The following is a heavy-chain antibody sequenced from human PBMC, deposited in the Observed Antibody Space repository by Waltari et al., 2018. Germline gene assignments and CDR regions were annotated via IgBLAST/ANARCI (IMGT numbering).Heavy chain of an antibody. D-gene: IGHD1-1*01. CDR2: IIPIFGKA. V-gene: IGHV1-69*08. Sequence: QVQMVQSGAEVKKPGSSVKVSCKTSGGTLSDYTINWVRQAPGQGLEWMGRIIPIFGKANYGQKFQGRVTFTADKSTHTAYMEVSGLTSEDTALYYCARDDATTGHLDSWGQGTPVTISS. J-gene: IGHJ4*02. CDR1: GGTLSDYT. CDR3: ARDDATTGHLDS.